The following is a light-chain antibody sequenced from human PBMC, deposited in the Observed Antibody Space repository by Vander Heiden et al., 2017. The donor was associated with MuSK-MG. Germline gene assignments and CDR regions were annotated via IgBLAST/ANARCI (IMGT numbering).Light chain of an antibody. CDR2: KAS. J-gene: IGKJ2*01. V-gene: IGKV1-5*03. CDR3: QQYNSKGYT. Sequence: DIQMTKSPSTLSASVGDRVTITCRASQSISSWLAWYQQKPGKAPKLLIYKASSLESGVPSRFSGSGSGTEFTLTISSLQPDDFATYYCQQYNSKGYTFGQGTKLEIK. CDR1: QSISSW.